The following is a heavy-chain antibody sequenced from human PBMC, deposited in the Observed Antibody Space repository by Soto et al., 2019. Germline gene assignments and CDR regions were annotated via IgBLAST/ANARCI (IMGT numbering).Heavy chain of an antibody. J-gene: IGHJ3*02. CDR2: INPSGGST. V-gene: IGHV1-46*01. Sequence: ASLKVSCKASGYTFTSYYMHWVRQAPGQGLEWMGIINPSGGSTSYAQKFQGRVTMTRDTSTSTVYMELSSLRSEDTAVYYCARDVGLTYYYDSKGRNDAFDIWGQGTMVTVSS. D-gene: IGHD3-22*01. CDR3: ARDVGLTYYYDSKGRNDAFDI. CDR1: GYTFTSYY.